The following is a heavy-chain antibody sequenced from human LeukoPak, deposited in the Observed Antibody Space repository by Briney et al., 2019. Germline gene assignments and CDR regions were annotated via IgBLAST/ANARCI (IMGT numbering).Heavy chain of an antibody. V-gene: IGHV4-30-2*01. CDR2: IYHSGST. CDR1: GGSISSGGYY. CDR3: ANNYYYDSSLDAFDI. Sequence: PSQTLSLTCTVSGGSISSGGYYWSWIRQPPGKGLEWIGYIYHSGSTYYNPSLKSRVTISVDRSKNQFSLKLSSVTAADTAVYYCANNYYYDSSLDAFDIWGQGTMVTVSS. J-gene: IGHJ3*02. D-gene: IGHD3-22*01.